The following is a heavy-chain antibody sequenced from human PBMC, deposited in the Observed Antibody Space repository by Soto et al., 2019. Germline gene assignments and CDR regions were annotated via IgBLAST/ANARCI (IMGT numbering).Heavy chain of an antibody. V-gene: IGHV3-30*18. D-gene: IGHD6-19*01. Sequence: GGSLRLSCAASGFTFSSYGMHWVRQAPGRGLGWMTVISNDGRNKYFVDSVEGRFTISRDNSKNTLYLQMNSLRAEDTAVYYCAKGAVAGGAFYGMDVWGQGTTVTVSS. CDR2: ISNDGRNK. CDR3: AKGAVAGGAFYGMDV. J-gene: IGHJ6*02. CDR1: GFTFSSYG.